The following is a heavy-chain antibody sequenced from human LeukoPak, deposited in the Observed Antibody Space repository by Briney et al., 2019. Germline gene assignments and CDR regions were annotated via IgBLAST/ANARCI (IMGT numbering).Heavy chain of an antibody. CDR3: ARDGQRRALDY. V-gene: IGHV4-31*03. D-gene: IGHD1-1*01. CDR2: IYYSGST. Sequence: SQTLSLTCTVSGGSISSGGYYWSWIRQHPGKGLEWVGYIYYSGSTYYNPSLKSRVTISVDTSKNQFSLKLSSVTAADTAVYYCARDGQRRALDYWGQGTLVTVSS. CDR1: GGSISSGGYY. J-gene: IGHJ4*02.